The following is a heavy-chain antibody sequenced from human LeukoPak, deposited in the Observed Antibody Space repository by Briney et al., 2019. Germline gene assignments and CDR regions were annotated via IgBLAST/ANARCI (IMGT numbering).Heavy chain of an antibody. CDR1: GYTFSDYY. CDR3: AIVGATVGWFDP. CDR2: INPNSGGT. J-gene: IGHJ5*02. V-gene: IGHV1-2*06. Sequence: EASVKVSCKASGYTFSDYYMHWVRQAPGQGLEWMGRINPNSGGTNYAQKFQGRVTMTRDTSISTAYMELSRLRSDDTAVYYCAIVGATVGWFDPWGQGTLVTVSS. D-gene: IGHD1-26*01.